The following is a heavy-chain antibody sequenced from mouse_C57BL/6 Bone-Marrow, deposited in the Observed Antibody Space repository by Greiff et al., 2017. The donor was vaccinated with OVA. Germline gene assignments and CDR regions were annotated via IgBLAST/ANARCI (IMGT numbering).Heavy chain of an antibody. J-gene: IGHJ2*01. CDR3: ARWDYYGSPYLDY. Sequence: VQLQQSGPELVKPGASVKISCKASGYSFTGYYMHWVKQSSEKSLEWIGEINPSTGGTSYNQKFKGKATLTVDKSSSTAYMQLKSLTSEDSAVYYCARWDYYGSPYLDYWGQGTTLTVSS. V-gene: IGHV1-43*01. CDR2: INPSTGGT. CDR1: GYSFTGYY. D-gene: IGHD1-1*01.